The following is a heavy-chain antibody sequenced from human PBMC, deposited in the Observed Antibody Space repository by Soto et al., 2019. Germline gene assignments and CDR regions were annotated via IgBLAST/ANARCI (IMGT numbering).Heavy chain of an antibody. CDR1: GGTFSSYT. J-gene: IGHJ4*02. Sequence: ASVKVSCKASGGTFSSYTISWVRQAPGQGLEWMGRIIPILGIANYAQKFQGRVTITADKSTSTAYMELSSLRSEDTAVYYCASDPGPYSRPDVDWGQGTLVTVSS. V-gene: IGHV1-69*02. CDR3: ASDPGPYSRPDVD. D-gene: IGHD6-13*01. CDR2: IIPILGIA.